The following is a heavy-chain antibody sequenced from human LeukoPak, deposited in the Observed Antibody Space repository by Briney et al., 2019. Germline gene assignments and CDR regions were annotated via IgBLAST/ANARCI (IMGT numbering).Heavy chain of an antibody. D-gene: IGHD3-16*01. CDR3: ARQGPLGQPHFDY. CDR1: GYTFTGYY. Sequence: ASVKVSCKASGYTFTGYYMHWVRQAPGQGLEWMRRINPNSGGTNYAQKFQGRVTMTRDTSISTAYMELSRLRSDDTAVYYCARQGPLGQPHFDYWGQGTLVTVSS. CDR2: INPNSGGT. V-gene: IGHV1-2*06. J-gene: IGHJ4*02.